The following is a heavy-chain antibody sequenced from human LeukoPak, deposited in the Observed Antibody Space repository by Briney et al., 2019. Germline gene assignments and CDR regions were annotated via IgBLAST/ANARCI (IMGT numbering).Heavy chain of an antibody. D-gene: IGHD2-2*01. Sequence: GGSLRLSCAASGFTFSSYAMSWVRQAPGKGLEWVSGISGSGGSTFYADSVRGRFSISRDNSKNTLYLQMNSLRAEDTAVYYCAKDQYCTSTSCYVGYWGQGTLVTVSS. J-gene: IGHJ4*02. V-gene: IGHV3-23*01. CDR1: GFTFSSYA. CDR3: AKDQYCTSTSCYVGY. CDR2: ISGSGGST.